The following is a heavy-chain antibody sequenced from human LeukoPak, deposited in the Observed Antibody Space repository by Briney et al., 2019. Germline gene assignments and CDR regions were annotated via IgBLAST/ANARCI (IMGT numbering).Heavy chain of an antibody. CDR2: ISSSSSYI. D-gene: IGHD2-8*02. CDR1: GFTFSSYS. V-gene: IGHV3-21*01. Sequence: AGGSLRLSCAASGFTFSSYSMNWVRQAPGKGLEWVSSISSSSSYIYYADSVKGRFTISRDNAKNSLYLQMNSLRAEDTAVYYCARDPAGPYCTGGVCYPDYWGQGTLVPVSS. J-gene: IGHJ4*02. CDR3: ARDPAGPYCTGGVCYPDY.